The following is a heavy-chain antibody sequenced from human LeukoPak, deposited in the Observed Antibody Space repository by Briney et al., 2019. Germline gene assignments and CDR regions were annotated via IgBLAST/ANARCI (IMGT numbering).Heavy chain of an antibody. D-gene: IGHD3-16*02. Sequence: GGSLRLSCAASGFTFSSYAMSWVRQAPGKGLEWVSAISGSGGSTYYVDSVKGRFTISRDNSKNTLYLQMNSLRAEDTAVYYCAKEEIMITFGGVIVGDAFDIWGQGTMVTVSS. J-gene: IGHJ3*02. CDR3: AKEEIMITFGGVIVGDAFDI. CDR1: GFTFSSYA. CDR2: ISGSGGST. V-gene: IGHV3-23*01.